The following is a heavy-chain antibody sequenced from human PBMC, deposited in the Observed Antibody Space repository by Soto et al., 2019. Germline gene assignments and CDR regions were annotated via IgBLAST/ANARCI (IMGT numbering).Heavy chain of an antibody. Sequence: QVQLVQSGVEVNKPGAAVEVSCKTSGYTFINHGISWVRQAPGHGLEWMGWISGYNGNTKYAQRFQGRVTLTTDTSTRTAYMELRSLRSDDAAVYYCARVGVGTRLDAFDIWGQGTVVTVSS. CDR2: ISGYNGNT. CDR3: ARVGVGTRLDAFDI. CDR1: GYTFINHG. J-gene: IGHJ3*02. D-gene: IGHD1-26*01. V-gene: IGHV1-18*04.